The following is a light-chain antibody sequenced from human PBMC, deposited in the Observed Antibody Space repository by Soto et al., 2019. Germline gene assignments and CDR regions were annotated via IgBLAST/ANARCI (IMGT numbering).Light chain of an antibody. CDR1: SSDVGGYNS. V-gene: IGLV2-14*03. CDR3: SSYTTSSTPHYV. Sequence: QSALTQPASVSGSPGQSITISCTGTSSDVGGYNSVSWYQHHPGKAPKLMIFDVSDRPSGVSSRFSGSKSGNTASLTISGLQAADEADYYCSSYTTSSTPHYVFGPGTKVTVL. CDR2: DVS. J-gene: IGLJ1*01.